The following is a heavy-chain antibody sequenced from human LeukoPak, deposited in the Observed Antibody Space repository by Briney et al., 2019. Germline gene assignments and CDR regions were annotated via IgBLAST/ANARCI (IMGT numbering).Heavy chain of an antibody. CDR2: IFTSGST. CDR3: ARVRRDINYFDY. D-gene: IGHD3-9*01. CDR1: GGSISGYF. V-gene: IGHV4-4*07. Sequence: PSETLSLTCIVSGGSISGYFWDWIRQPAGKGLEWIGRIFTSGSTTYNPSLESRLTMSVDTSKNQFSLRLSSVTAADTAVYYCARVRRDINYFDYWGQGTLVTVSS. J-gene: IGHJ4*02.